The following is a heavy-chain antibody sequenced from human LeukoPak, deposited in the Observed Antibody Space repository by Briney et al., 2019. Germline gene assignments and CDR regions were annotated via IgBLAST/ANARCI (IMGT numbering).Heavy chain of an antibody. CDR1: GGSISSYY. V-gene: IGHV4-4*07. J-gene: IGHJ3*02. CDR2: IYTSGST. Sequence: SETLSLTCTVSGGSISSYYWSWIRQPAGKGLEWIGRIYTSGSTNYNPSLKSRVTMSVDTSKNQFSLKLSSVTAADTAVYYCARVRLDIVVVPAFDIWGQGTMVTVSS. D-gene: IGHD2-2*01. CDR3: ARVRLDIVVVPAFDI.